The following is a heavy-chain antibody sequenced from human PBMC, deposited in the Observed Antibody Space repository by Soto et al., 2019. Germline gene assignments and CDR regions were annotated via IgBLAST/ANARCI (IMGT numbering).Heavy chain of an antibody. CDR2: ISYDGSNK. J-gene: IGHJ4*02. V-gene: IGHV3-30-3*01. D-gene: IGHD3-22*01. CDR3: ESLIVADY. CDR1: GFTFSSYA. Sequence: QVQLVESGGGVVQPGRSLRLSCAASGFTFSSYAMHWVRQAPGKGLEWVAVISYDGSNKYYADSVKGRFTISRDNSKNTLYLPMNSLRAEDTAVYYCESLIVADYWGQGSMVTVSS.